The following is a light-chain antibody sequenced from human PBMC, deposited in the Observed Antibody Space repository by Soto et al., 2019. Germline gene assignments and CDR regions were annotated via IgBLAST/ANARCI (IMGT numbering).Light chain of an antibody. CDR3: SVYTRTSTYV. J-gene: IGLJ1*01. CDR1: IDDVTAYYR. V-gene: IGLV2-18*01. CDR2: VVS. Sequence: QSVLTQPPSVSGSPGQSVTISCSGTIDDVTAYYRVSWYQQTPGTAPKLMIYVVSNRPSGVPDRFSGSRSGNTASLTISGLQAEDEGDYYCSVYTRTSTYVFGTGTKVTVL.